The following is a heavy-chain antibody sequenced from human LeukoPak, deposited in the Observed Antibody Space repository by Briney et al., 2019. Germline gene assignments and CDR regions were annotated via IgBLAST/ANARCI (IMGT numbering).Heavy chain of an antibody. J-gene: IGHJ5*02. D-gene: IGHD1-1*01. CDR2: VYYSGST. CDR1: GGSISSYY. V-gene: IGHV4-59*01. CDR3: ARDPRGGTSRDNWFDP. Sequence: SETLSLTCTVSGGSISSYYWSWIRQPPGKGLEWIGYVYYSGSTNYNPSLKSRVTISVDTSKNQFSLKLNSVTAADTAVYYCARDPRGGTSRDNWFDPWGQGTLVTVSS.